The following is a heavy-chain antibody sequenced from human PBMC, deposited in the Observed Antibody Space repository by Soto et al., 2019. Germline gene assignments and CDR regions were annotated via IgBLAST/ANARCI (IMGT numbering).Heavy chain of an antibody. CDR2: ISAYNGNT. Sequence: ASVKVSCKASGYTFTSYGISWVRQAPGQGLEWMGWISAYNGNTNYAQKLQGRVTMTTDTSTSTAYMELRSLRSDDTAVYYCARDRNVEYSSSPYYYYYYMDVWGKGTTVTVS. CDR3: ARDRNVEYSSSPYYYYYYMDV. D-gene: IGHD6-6*01. CDR1: GYTFTSYG. V-gene: IGHV1-18*01. J-gene: IGHJ6*03.